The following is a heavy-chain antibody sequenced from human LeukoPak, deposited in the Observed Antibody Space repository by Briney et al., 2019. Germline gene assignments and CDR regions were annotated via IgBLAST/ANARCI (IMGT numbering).Heavy chain of an antibody. CDR3: AKTPGIAAAGPWFDP. CDR2: IYYSGST. CDR1: GGSISSYY. J-gene: IGHJ5*02. Sequence: SETLSLTCTVSGGSISSYYWSWIRQPPGKGLEWIGYIYYSGSTNYDPSLKSRVTISVDTSKNQFSLKLSSVTAADTAVYYCAKTPGIAAAGPWFDPWGQGTLVTVSS. V-gene: IGHV4-59*01. D-gene: IGHD6-13*01.